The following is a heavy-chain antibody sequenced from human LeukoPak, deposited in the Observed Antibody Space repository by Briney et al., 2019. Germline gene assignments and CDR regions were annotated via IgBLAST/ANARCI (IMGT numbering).Heavy chain of an antibody. V-gene: IGHV3-74*01. J-gene: IGHJ4*02. Sequence: TGGSLRLSCAASGFTVSSNYMSWVRQAPGKGLVWVSRINSDGSSTSYADSVKGRFTISRDNSKSTLCLQMNSLRAEDTAVYYCAKQLGYCSDGSCYFPYWGQGTLVTVSS. CDR3: AKQLGYCSDGSCYFPY. CDR1: GFTVSSNY. CDR2: INSDGSST. D-gene: IGHD2-15*01.